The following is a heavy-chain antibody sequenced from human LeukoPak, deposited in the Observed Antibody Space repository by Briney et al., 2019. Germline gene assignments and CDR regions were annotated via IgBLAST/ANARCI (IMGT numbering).Heavy chain of an antibody. D-gene: IGHD6-13*01. CDR1: GFTFSSYG. CDR2: IWYDGSNK. V-gene: IGHV3-33*01. Sequence: GGSLRLSCAASGFTFSSYGMHWVRQAPGKGLEWVAVIWYDGSNKYYEHSVKGRFTISRDNSKNTLYLQMNSLRAEDTAVYYCASGAKYSSSWTLVYWGQGTLVTVSS. J-gene: IGHJ4*02. CDR3: ASGAKYSSSWTLVY.